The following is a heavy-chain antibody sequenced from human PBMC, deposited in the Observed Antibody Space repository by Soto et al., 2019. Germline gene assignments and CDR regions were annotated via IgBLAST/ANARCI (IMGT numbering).Heavy chain of an antibody. CDR1: GFSLSTRGMC. CDR2: IDWDDDK. V-gene: IGHV2-70*01. Sequence: SGPTLVNPTQTPTLTCTFSGFSLSTRGMCLSWIRQPPGKALEWLALIDWDDDKYYSTSLKTRLTISKDTPKNQVVLTMTNMDPVDTATYYCARAPAGDCKNGMDVWGQGTTVTVSS. D-gene: IGHD2-21*02. J-gene: IGHJ6*02. CDR3: ARAPAGDCKNGMDV.